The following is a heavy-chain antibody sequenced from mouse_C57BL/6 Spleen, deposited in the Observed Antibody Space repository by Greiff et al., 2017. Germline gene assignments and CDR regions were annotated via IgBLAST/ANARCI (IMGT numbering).Heavy chain of an antibody. CDR3: ARSTTVGAYYAMDY. Sequence: QVQLQQSGPELVKPGASVTISCKASGYAFSSSWMNWVKQRPGKGLEWIGRIYPGDGDTNYNGKFKGKAKLTADKSSSTAYMQLSSLTSEDSAVYFCARSTTVGAYYAMDYWGQGTSVTVSS. CDR2: IYPGDGDT. CDR1: GYAFSSSW. J-gene: IGHJ4*01. V-gene: IGHV1-82*01. D-gene: IGHD1-1*01.